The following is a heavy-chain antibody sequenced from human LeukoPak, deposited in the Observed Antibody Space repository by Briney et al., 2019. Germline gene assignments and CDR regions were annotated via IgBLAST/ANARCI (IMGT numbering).Heavy chain of an antibody. CDR2: IYYSGST. J-gene: IGHJ4*02. CDR3: ARHPPYGSRNWGAYYFDS. D-gene: IGHD3-10*01. Sequence: SETLSLTCNVSGGAISSTAYYWGWIRQPRGKGLEWIGSIYYSGSTYYNPSLKSRVTISVDTSHNQFSLKLNSVTAADTALYYCARHPPYGSRNWGAYYFDSWGQGTLVTVSS. CDR1: GGAISSTAYY. V-gene: IGHV4-39*01.